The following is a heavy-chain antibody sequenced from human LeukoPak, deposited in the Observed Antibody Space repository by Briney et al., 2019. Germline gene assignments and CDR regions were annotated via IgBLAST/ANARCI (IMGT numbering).Heavy chain of an antibody. J-gene: IGHJ3*02. CDR3: TGVDIVVVVAATDAFDI. CDR2: ISAYNGNT. Sequence: EASVKVSCKASGYTFTSYGISWVRQAPGQGLEWMGWISAYNGNTNYAQKLQGRVTMTTDTSTSTAYMELRSLRSDDTAVYYCTGVDIVVVVAATDAFDIWGQGIMVTVSS. V-gene: IGHV1-18*01. D-gene: IGHD2-15*01. CDR1: GYTFTSYG.